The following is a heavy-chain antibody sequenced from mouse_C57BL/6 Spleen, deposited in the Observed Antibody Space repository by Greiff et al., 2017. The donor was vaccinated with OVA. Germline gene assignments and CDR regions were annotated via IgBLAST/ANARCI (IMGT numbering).Heavy chain of an antibody. CDR1: GFTFSSYA. J-gene: IGHJ1*03. Sequence: DVKLVESGGGLVKPGGSLKLSCAASGFTFSSYAMSWVRQTPEKRLEWVATISDGGSYTYYPDNVKGRFTISRDNAKNNLYLQMSHLKSEDTAMYYCAREVIYYGSSFWYFDVWGTGTTVTVSS. CDR3: AREVIYYGSSFWYFDV. V-gene: IGHV5-4*01. CDR2: ISDGGSYT. D-gene: IGHD1-1*01.